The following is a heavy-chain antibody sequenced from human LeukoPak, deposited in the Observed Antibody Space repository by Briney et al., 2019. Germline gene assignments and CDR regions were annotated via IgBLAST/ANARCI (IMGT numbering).Heavy chain of an antibody. V-gene: IGHV1-2*02. Sequence: GASVKVSCKASGYTFTGYYMHWVRQAPGQGLEWMGWINPNSGGTNYAQKFQGRVTMTRDTSISTAYMELSRLRSDDTAVYYCARASGGYCSGGSCYSFWFDPWGQGTLVTVSS. CDR3: ARASGGYCSGGSCYSFWFDP. J-gene: IGHJ5*02. CDR2: INPNSGGT. D-gene: IGHD2-15*01. CDR1: GYTFTGYY.